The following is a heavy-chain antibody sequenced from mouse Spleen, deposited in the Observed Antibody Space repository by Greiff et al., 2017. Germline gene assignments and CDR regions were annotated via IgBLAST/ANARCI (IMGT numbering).Heavy chain of an antibody. D-gene: IGHD4-1*01. CDR1: GYTFTSYT. V-gene: IGHV1-4*01. Sequence: VQLQESGAELARPGASVKMSCKASGYTFTSYTMNWVKQRPGQGLEWIGYINPSSGYTKYNQKFKDKATLTADKSSSTAYMQLSSLTSEDSAVYYCAISTGIFAYWGQGTLVTVSA. J-gene: IGHJ3*01. CDR2: INPSSGYT. CDR3: AISTGIFAY.